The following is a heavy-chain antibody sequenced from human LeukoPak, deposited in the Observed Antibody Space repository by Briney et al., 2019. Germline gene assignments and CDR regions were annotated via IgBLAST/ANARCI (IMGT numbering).Heavy chain of an antibody. CDR3: STAAVH. V-gene: IGHV3-15*01. CDR1: GFTFGNAW. CDR2: IRSKTDGGTT. D-gene: IGHD2-2*01. J-gene: IGHJ4*02. Sequence: PGGSLRLSCAASGFTFGNAWMSWVRQAPGKGLEWVGRIRSKTDGGTTDYAAPVRGRFTISRDDAMNTLYLQINSLKTEDTAVYYRSTAAVHWGQGTLVTVSS.